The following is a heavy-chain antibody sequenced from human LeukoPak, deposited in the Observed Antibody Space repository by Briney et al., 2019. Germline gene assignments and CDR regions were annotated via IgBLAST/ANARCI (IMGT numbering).Heavy chain of an antibody. D-gene: IGHD3-10*01. J-gene: IGHJ5*02. CDR1: GFTFSSYS. CDR3: ARNKYYYGLGNYGVPNWFDP. V-gene: IGHV3-66*01. CDR2: IYSDGTT. Sequence: GGSLRLSCAASGFTFSSYSMNWVRQAPGKGLEWVSIIYSDGTTYYADSVKGRFTISRDNSKNSLYLQMNSLRAEDTAVYYCARNKYYYGLGNYGVPNWFDPWGQGTLVTVSS.